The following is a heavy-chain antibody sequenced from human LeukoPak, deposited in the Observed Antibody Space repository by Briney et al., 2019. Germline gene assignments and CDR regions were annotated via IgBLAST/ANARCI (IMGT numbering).Heavy chain of an antibody. Sequence: SETLSLTCTVSGGSITSYYWSWLRQPPGKGLKWIGFIYYNGITDYNPSLKSRVTISVDTSKNQFSLKLNSVTAADTAVYYCARLRALSYYDSSGDLYYFEYWGQGTLVTVSS. D-gene: IGHD3-22*01. J-gene: IGHJ4*02. CDR2: IYYNGIT. CDR1: GGSITSYY. CDR3: ARLRALSYYDSSGDLYYFEY. V-gene: IGHV4-59*01.